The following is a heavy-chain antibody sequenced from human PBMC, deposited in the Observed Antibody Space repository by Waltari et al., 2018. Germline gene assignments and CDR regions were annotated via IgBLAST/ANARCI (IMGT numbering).Heavy chain of an antibody. D-gene: IGHD6-19*01. Sequence: QVQLQESGPGLVKPSETLSLTCTVSGGSISSYYWSWIRQPPGKGLEWIGYIYYSGSTNYNPSLKSRVTISVDTSKNQFSLKLSSVTAADTAVYYCARDLPDSSGFDYWGQGTLVTVSS. CDR3: ARDLPDSSGFDY. J-gene: IGHJ4*02. V-gene: IGHV4-59*01. CDR1: GGSISSYY. CDR2: IYYSGST.